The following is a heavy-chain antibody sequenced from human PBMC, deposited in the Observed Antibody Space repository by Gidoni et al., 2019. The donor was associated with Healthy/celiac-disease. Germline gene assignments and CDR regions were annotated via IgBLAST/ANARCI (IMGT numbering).Heavy chain of an antibody. J-gene: IGHJ3*02. CDR3: AKVLSKTRAELQAAFDI. CDR1: GFTFSSYA. CDR2: IRGSGGST. Sequence: EVQLVESGGGLVQPGGSLSLSCAASGFTFSSYAMGWVRQAPGKGLEWVAAIRGSGGSTYYADSVKGRFTISRDNSKNTLYLQMNRLRAEDTAVYYCAKVLSKTRAELQAAFDIWGQGTMVTVSS. D-gene: IGHD1-26*01. V-gene: IGHV3-23*04.